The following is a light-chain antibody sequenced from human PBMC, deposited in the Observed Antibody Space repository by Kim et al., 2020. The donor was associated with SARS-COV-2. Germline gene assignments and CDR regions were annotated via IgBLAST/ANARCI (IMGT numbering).Light chain of an antibody. V-gene: IGLV1-36*01. J-gene: IGLJ2*01. CDR1: SSNIGNNP. CDR3: AGWDDSLKGVV. Sequence: QSVLTQPPSVSEVPRQRVIISCSGSSSNIGNNPVYWYQQFPGKAPKLLIYYDDLLASGVSDRFSGSKSGASASLAISGLQSEDEADYYCAGWDDSLKGVVFGGGTKLTVL. CDR2: YDD.